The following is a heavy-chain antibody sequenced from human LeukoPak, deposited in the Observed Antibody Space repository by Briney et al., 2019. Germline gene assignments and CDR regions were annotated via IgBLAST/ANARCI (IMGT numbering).Heavy chain of an antibody. CDR3: ARGGDYYDSSGPNNWFDP. V-gene: IGHV4-4*07. Sequence: SETLSLTCTVSGGSIYAYYWNWVRQPAGKGLEWIGRIYSSGSTNYNPSLRSLVTMSVDTSKNQFSLNLTSVTAADTAVYYCARGGDYYDSSGPNNWFDPWGQGTLVTVSS. CDR2: IYSSGST. D-gene: IGHD3-22*01. CDR1: GGSIYAYY. J-gene: IGHJ5*02.